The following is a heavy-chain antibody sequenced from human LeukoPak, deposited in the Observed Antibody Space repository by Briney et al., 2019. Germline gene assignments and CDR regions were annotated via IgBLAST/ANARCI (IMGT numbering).Heavy chain of an antibody. J-gene: IGHJ4*02. D-gene: IGHD1-26*01. CDR3: AKVGRWELPDY. CDR2: ISSSGSTI. CDR1: GFTFSDYY. V-gene: IGHV3-11*01. Sequence: PGGSLRLXCAASGFTFSDYYMSWIRQAPGKGLEWVSYISSSGSTIYYADSVKGRFTISRDNSKNTLYLQMNSLRAEDTAVYYCAKVGRWELPDYWGQGTLVTVSS.